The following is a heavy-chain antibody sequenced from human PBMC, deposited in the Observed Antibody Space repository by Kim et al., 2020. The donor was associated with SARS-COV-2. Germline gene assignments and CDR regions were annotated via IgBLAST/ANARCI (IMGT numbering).Heavy chain of an antibody. CDR3: ARETEQQLLYCPDAFDI. V-gene: IGHV3-48*03. D-gene: IGHD6-13*01. CDR1: GFTFNSCE. Sequence: GGSLRLSCEASGFTFNSCEMNWVRQAPGKGLEWVSYISTSGTTIYYADSVKGRFTISRDNAKNSLYLQMNSLRAEDTAVYYCARETEQQLLYCPDAFDIWGQGTIVTISS. J-gene: IGHJ3*02. CDR2: ISTSGTTI.